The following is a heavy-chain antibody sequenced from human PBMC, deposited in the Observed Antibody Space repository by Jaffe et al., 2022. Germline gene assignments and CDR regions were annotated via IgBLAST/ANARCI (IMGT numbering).Heavy chain of an antibody. D-gene: IGHD2-8*02. J-gene: IGHJ6*03. Sequence: EVQLVESGGGLVQPGGSLRLSCAASGFTFSSYWMSWVRQAPGKGLEWVANIKQDGSEKYYVDSVKGRFTISRDNAKNSLYLQMNSLRAEDTAVYYCARVGHCTGGVCSWDYYYYYMDVWGKGTTVTVSS. CDR1: GFTFSSYW. V-gene: IGHV3-7*01. CDR3: ARVGHCTGGVCSWDYYYYYMDV. CDR2: IKQDGSEK.